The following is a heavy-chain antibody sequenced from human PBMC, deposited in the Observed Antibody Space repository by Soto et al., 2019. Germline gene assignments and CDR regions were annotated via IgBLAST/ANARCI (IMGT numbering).Heavy chain of an antibody. CDR3: ARDVSLNPRAYLFDY. V-gene: IGHV4-59*01. J-gene: IGHJ4*02. CDR2: IYYSGST. Sequence: SETLSLPCSVSGGSISRDYWSWTRQPPGKGLEWIGHIYYSGSTNYNPSPKSRVTISVDTSKNQFSLKLSSVTAADTAVYYCARDVSLNPRAYLFDYWGQGTLVTVSS. D-gene: IGHD2-2*01. CDR1: GGSISRDY.